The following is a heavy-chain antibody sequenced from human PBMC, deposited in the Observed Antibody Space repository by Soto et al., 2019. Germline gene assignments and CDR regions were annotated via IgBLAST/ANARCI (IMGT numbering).Heavy chain of an antibody. J-gene: IGHJ5*02. CDR1: GFTFSSYA. Sequence: GGSLRLSCAASGFTFSSYAMSWVRQAPGKGLEWVSAISGSGGSTYYADSVKGRFTISRDNSKNTLYLQMNSLRAEDTAVYYCAKGSCTNGVCYTAWFDPWGQGTLVTVSS. CDR2: ISGSGGST. V-gene: IGHV3-23*01. CDR3: AKGSCTNGVCYTAWFDP. D-gene: IGHD2-8*01.